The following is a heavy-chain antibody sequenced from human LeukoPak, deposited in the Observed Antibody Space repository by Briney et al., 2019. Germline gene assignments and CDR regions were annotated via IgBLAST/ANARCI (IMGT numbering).Heavy chain of an antibody. CDR1: GFTFTSYA. J-gene: IGHJ4*02. D-gene: IGHD2-2*01. CDR2: ISYDGSNK. Sequence: GMSLRLSCAASGFTFTSYAMHWVRQAPGKGLQWVAVISYDGSNKYYTDSVKGRFTISRDNSKKTLFLQMNSLRAEDTAVYYCAKDLAPAAYWGQGTLVTVSS. CDR3: AKDLAPAAY. V-gene: IGHV3-30*18.